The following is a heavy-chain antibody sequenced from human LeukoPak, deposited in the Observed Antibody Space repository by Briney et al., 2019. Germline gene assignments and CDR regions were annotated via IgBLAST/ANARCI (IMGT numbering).Heavy chain of an antibody. CDR1: GFTFSSYA. J-gene: IGHJ4*02. D-gene: IGHD5-12*01. CDR2: ISGSGGST. CDR3: AKGRLRTRRGYSGYDSFDY. V-gene: IGHV3-23*01. Sequence: PGGSLRLSCAASGFTFSSYAMSWVSQAPGKGLEWVSPISGSGGSTYYADSVKGRFTISRENSKNTLYLQMNSLRAEDTAVYYCAKGRLRTRRGYSGYDSFDYWGQGTLVTVSS.